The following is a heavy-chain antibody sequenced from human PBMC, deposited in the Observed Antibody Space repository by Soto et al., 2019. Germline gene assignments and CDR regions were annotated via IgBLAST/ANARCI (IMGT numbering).Heavy chain of an antibody. J-gene: IGHJ5*02. CDR1: CYAFTSYG. CDR3: ARVVGGKWFDP. D-gene: IGHD1-26*01. Sequence: ASVKVSCKDACYAFTSYGISWVRQAPGQGLEWMGWISAYNGNTNYAQKLQGRVTMTTDTSKNQFSLKLSSVTAADTAVYYCARVVGGKWFDPWGQGTLVTVSS. CDR2: ISAYNGNT. V-gene: IGHV1-18*01.